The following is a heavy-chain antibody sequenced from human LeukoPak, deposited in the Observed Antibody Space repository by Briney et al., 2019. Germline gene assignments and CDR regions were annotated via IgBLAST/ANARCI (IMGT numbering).Heavy chain of an antibody. CDR3: ARDDTLPDNGLDA. Sequence: GRSLRLSCAASGFSFSSHGMGWVRQAPGKGLEWLADIGRDGSRDSYADSVRGRLTIARDNSKNMLFLQVNSLRVEDTAVYFCARDDTLPDNGLDAWGQGTMVTVSS. CDR1: GFSFSSHG. CDR2: IGRDGSRD. D-gene: IGHD2-8*01. V-gene: IGHV3-33*01. J-gene: IGHJ3*01.